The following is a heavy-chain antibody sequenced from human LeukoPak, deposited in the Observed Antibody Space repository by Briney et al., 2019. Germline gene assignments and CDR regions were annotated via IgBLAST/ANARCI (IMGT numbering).Heavy chain of an antibody. J-gene: IGHJ4*02. CDR2: ISSSSTYI. CDR3: ARSYYDSSGYSTFDY. D-gene: IGHD3-22*01. CDR1: EFTFSTYS. V-gene: IGHV3-21*01. Sequence: GGSLRLSCAASEFTFSTYSMSWVRQAPGKGLGWVSSISSSSTYIYYADSVKGRFTISRDNAKNSLYLQMNSLRAEDTGVYYCARSYYDSSGYSTFDYWGQGTLVTVSS.